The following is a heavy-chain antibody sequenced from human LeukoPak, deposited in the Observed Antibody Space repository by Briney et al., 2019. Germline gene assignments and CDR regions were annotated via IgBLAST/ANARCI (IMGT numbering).Heavy chain of an antibody. J-gene: IGHJ4*02. D-gene: IGHD2-8*01. Sequence: SETLSLTCTVSGGPLSSYYWSWIRQPAGKGLEWIGRIYTSGSTNYNPSLKSRVTISVDKSKNQFSLKLSSVTAADTAVYYCARVLVERGYYFDYWGQGTLVTVSS. V-gene: IGHV4-4*07. CDR1: GGPLSSYY. CDR2: IYTSGST. CDR3: ARVLVERGYYFDY.